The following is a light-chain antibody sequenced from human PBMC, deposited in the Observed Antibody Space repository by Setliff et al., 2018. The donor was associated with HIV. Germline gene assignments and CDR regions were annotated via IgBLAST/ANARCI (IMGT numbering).Light chain of an antibody. V-gene: IGLV2-14*03. CDR1: SSDVGGYNY. CDR3: SSYTSNNSGV. Sequence: QSALAQPASVSGSPGQSITISCTGTSSDVGGYNYVSWYQQHPGKAPKLMIYDVTNRPSGVSNRFSGSNSGNTASLTISVLQAEDEADYYCSSYTSNNSGVFGTGTKVTVL. J-gene: IGLJ1*01. CDR2: DVT.